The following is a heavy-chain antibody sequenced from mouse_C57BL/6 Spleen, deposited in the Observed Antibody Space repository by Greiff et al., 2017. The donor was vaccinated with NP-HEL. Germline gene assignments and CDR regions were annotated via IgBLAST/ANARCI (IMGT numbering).Heavy chain of an antibody. D-gene: IGHD1-1*01. Sequence: QVQLKESGPELVKPGASVKISCKASGYAFSSSWMNWVKQRPGKGLEWIGRIYPGDGDTNYNGKFKGKATLTADKSSSTAYMQLSSLTSEDSAVYFGARGTTVVAGVDYWGQGTTLTVSS. V-gene: IGHV1-82*01. CDR3: ARGTTVVAGVDY. CDR1: GYAFSSSW. J-gene: IGHJ2*01. CDR2: IYPGDGDT.